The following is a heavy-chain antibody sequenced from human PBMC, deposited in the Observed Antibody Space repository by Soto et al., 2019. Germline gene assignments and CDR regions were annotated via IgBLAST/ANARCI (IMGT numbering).Heavy chain of an antibody. CDR3: ARSARYSYGLDFDY. CDR2: INSDGSST. V-gene: IGHV3-74*01. J-gene: IGHJ4*02. D-gene: IGHD5-18*01. Sequence: GGSLRLSCAASGFTFSSYWMHWVRQAPGKGLVWVSRINSDGSSTSYADSVKGRFTISRDNAKNTLYLQMNSLRAEDTAVYYCARSARYSYGLDFDYWGQGTLVTVSS. CDR1: GFTFSSYW.